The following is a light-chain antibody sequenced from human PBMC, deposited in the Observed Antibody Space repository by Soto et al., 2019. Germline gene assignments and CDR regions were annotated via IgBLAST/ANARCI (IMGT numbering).Light chain of an antibody. CDR3: QHSNHLPL. CDR2: DAS. Sequence: DIQMTQSPPSLSASVGDRVTITCQASQDIGTYLNWYQHKPGKAPNLVIYDASNLETGVPSRFSGGGSGTDFTFTINSLRPEDIATYYCQHSNHLPLFGPGTKVDF. J-gene: IGKJ3*01. V-gene: IGKV1-33*01. CDR1: QDIGTY.